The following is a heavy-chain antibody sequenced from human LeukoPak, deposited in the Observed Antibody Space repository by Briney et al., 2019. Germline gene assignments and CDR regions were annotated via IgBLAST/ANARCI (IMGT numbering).Heavy chain of an antibody. D-gene: IGHD6-19*01. V-gene: IGHV3-64D*09. CDR1: GVTFGSYD. CDR3: VKGGYSSGWFPYSFDY. Sequence: GGSLRLSCSASGVTFGSYDMFWGRQAPGKGLEYVSVISSNVGTTYYADSVKGRFTLSRDNSKNTLYLQMTSLRPEDTAVYYCVKGGYSSGWFPYSFDYWGQGTLVTVSS. J-gene: IGHJ4*02. CDR2: ISSNVGTT.